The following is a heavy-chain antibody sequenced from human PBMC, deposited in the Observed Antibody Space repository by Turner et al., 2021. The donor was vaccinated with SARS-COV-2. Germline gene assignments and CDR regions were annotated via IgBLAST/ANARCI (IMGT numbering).Heavy chain of an antibody. J-gene: IGHJ6*02. CDR3: ARDLYDFWSGYNSYYYGMDV. D-gene: IGHD3-3*01. V-gene: IGHV3-21*01. Sequence: EVQLVESGGGLVKPGGSLGLSCAASGFTFSSYSMNWVRQAPGKGLEWVSSISSRSSYIYYADSVKGRFTISRDNAKNSLYLQMNSLRAEDTAVYYCARDLYDFWSGYNSYYYGMDVWGQGTTVTVSS. CDR1: GFTFSSYS. CDR2: ISSRSSYI.